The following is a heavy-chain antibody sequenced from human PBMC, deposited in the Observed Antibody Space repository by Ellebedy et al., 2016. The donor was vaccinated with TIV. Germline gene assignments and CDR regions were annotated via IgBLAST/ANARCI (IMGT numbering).Heavy chain of an antibody. CDR2: VYYSGST. V-gene: IGHV4-39*07. CDR1: GDSITSGGFF. CDR3: ASGRWLPLPGS. D-gene: IGHD5-24*01. Sequence: MPSETLSLTCNVSGDSITSGGFFWDWIRQPPGQGLEWIGSVYYSGSTFYNPSLRSRVTISIDASKNQFSLKLSSVTAADTAVYYCASGRWLPLPGSWGQGTLVTVSS. J-gene: IGHJ5*02.